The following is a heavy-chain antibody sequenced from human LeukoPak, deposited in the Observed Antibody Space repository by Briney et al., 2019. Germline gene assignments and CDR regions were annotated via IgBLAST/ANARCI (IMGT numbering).Heavy chain of an antibody. V-gene: IGHV4-30-2*01. Sequence: SETLSLTCAVSGGSISSGGYSWSWIRQPPGKGLEWIGYIHHSGSTYYNPSLKSRVTISVDRSKNQFSLKLSSVTAADTAVYYCARGDGESYWYFDLWGRGTLVTVSS. D-gene: IGHD2-21*01. J-gene: IGHJ2*01. CDR3: ARGDGESYWYFDL. CDR2: IHHSGST. CDR1: GGSISSGGYS.